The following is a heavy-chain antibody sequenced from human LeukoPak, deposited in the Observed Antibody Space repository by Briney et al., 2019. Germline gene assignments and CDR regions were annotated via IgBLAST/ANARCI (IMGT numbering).Heavy chain of an antibody. D-gene: IGHD5-24*01. CDR3: AKDAGDGYNWKPSGFDY. CDR2: ISWNSRSI. V-gene: IGHV3-9*01. CDR1: GFTFADYA. J-gene: IGHJ4*02. Sequence: GGSLTLSCAASGFTFADYAMQWVRQAPGKGLEWVSGISWNSRSIGYADSVKGRFTISRDNAKNSLYLQMNSLRAEDTALYYCAKDAGDGYNWKPSGFDYWGQGTLVTVSS.